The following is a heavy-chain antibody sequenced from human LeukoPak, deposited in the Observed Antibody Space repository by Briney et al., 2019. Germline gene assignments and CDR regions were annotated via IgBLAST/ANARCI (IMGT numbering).Heavy chain of an antibody. V-gene: IGHV3-23*01. D-gene: IGHD1-14*01. Sequence: SGGSLRLSCAASGFTFSSYWMTWVRQAPGKGLEWVSDILNSGDNTYYADSVKGRFTISRDNSKNMVYLQMNSLRAEDTAVYYCAKAGNQYYFDYWGQGALVTVSS. J-gene: IGHJ4*02. CDR1: GFTFSSYW. CDR2: ILNSGDNT. CDR3: AKAGNQYYFDY.